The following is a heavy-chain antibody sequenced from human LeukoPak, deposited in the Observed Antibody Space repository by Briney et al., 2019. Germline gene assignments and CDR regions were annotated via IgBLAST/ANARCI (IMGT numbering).Heavy chain of an antibody. V-gene: IGHV4-34*01. CDR3: ARRDDILTGSPFDY. CDR1: GGSFSGYY. CDR2: INHSGST. D-gene: IGHD3-9*01. Sequence: SETLSLTCAVYGGSFSGYYWSWIRQPPGKGLEWIGEINHSGSTNYNPSLKSRVTISVDTSKNQFPLKLSSVTAADTAVYYCARRDDILTGSPFDYWGQGTLVTVSS. J-gene: IGHJ4*02.